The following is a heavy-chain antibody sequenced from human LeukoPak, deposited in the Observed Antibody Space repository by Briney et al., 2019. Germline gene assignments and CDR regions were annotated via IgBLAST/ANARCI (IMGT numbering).Heavy chain of an antibody. CDR3: TSLGGYPDY. V-gene: IGHV3-73*01. Sequence: GGSLRLSCAASGFTFSGSAMHWVRQASGKGLEWVGRIRSKANSYATAYAAPVKGRFTIPRDDSKNTAYLQMNSLKTEDTAVYYCTSLGGYPDYWGQGTLVTVSS. CDR2: IRSKANSYAT. D-gene: IGHD5-12*01. J-gene: IGHJ4*02. CDR1: GFTFSGSA.